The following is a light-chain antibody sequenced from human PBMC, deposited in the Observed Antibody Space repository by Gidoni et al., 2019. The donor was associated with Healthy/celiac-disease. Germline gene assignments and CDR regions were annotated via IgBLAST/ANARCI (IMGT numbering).Light chain of an antibody. CDR3: QQFNSYPRT. Sequence: AIQLTQSPSSLSASVGDRVTITCRASQGISSALAWYQQKPGKAPKLLIYDASSLESGVPSRFSGSGSGTDFTLTISSLQPKDFATYYCQQFNSYPRTFXQXTKVEIK. CDR2: DAS. CDR1: QGISSA. J-gene: IGKJ1*01. V-gene: IGKV1-13*02.